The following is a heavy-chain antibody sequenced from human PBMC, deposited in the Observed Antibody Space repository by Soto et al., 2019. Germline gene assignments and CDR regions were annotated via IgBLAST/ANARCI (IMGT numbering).Heavy chain of an antibody. CDR3: AKVSSLEWATFRPGLFYYYYGMDV. CDR2: ISAYNGNT. D-gene: IGHD3-3*01. V-gene: IGHV1-18*04. CDR1: GYTVTSYG. J-gene: IGHJ6*02. Sequence: ASVKVSCKASGYTVTSYGISWVRRAPGQGLEWMGWISAYNGNTNYAQKLQGRVTMTTDTSTSTAYMELRSLRSDDTAVYYCAKVSSLEWATFRPGLFYYYYGMDVWGQGTTVTVSS.